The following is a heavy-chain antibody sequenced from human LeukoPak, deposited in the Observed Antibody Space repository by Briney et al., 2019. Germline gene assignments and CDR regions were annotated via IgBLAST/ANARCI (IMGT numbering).Heavy chain of an antibody. CDR3: AKDIRGYSYGYFDY. CDR2: ISWSSGSI. CDR1: GFTFDDYA. V-gene: IGHV3-9*01. Sequence: GGSLRLSCAASGFTFDDYAMHWVRQAPGKGLEWVSGISWSSGSIGCADSVKGRFTISRDNAKNSLYLQMNSLRAEDTALYYCAKDIRGYSYGYFDYWGQGTLVTVSS. D-gene: IGHD5-18*01. J-gene: IGHJ4*02.